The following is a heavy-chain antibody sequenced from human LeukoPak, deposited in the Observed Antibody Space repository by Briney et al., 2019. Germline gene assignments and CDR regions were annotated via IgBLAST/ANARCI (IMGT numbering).Heavy chain of an antibody. CDR1: GYIFSTYW. Sequence: GESLKISCKASGYIFSTYWIGWVRQMPGKGLEWMGSSYPADSDTRYSPPFQGQVTISADNSISTAYLQWSSLKASDTAMYYCARHVNIHGVIITEYFDNWGQGTLVTVSS. J-gene: IGHJ4*02. V-gene: IGHV5-51*01. CDR2: SYPADSDT. CDR3: ARHVNIHGVIITEYFDN. D-gene: IGHD3-10*01.